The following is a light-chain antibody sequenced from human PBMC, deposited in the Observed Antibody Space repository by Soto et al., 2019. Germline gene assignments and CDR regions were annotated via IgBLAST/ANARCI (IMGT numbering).Light chain of an antibody. J-gene: IGLJ1*01. CDR2: EVS. V-gene: IGLV2-14*01. CDR3: SSYTSSNTLYV. Sequence: QSALTQPASVSGSPGQSITISCTGTSSDVGGYNYVSWYQQHPGKAPKLMIYEVSNRPSGVSNHFSGSKSGNTASLTISGLQAADEADYYCSSYTSSNTLYVFATGTKLTVL. CDR1: SSDVGGYNY.